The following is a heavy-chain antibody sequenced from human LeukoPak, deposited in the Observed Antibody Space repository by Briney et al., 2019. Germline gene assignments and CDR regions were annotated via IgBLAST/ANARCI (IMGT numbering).Heavy chain of an antibody. J-gene: IGHJ4*02. CDR3: ARARGYSGYDLYYDSSGYDYFDY. CDR2: IYTSGST. V-gene: IGHV4-4*09. D-gene: IGHD5-12*01. CDR1: GGSISSYY. Sequence: SETLSLTCTVSGGSISSYYWSWIRQPPGKGLEWIGYIYTSGSTNYNPSLTSRVTISVDASKNQFSLKLSTVTAADTAVYYCARARGYSGYDLYYDSSGYDYFDYWGQGTLVTVSS.